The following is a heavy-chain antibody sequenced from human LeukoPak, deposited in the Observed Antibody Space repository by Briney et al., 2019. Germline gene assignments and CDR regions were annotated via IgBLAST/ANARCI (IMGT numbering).Heavy chain of an antibody. CDR1: GFTFSSYA. J-gene: IGHJ5*02. Sequence: GGSLSLSCGASGFTFSSYAMSWVRQAPGKGLEWVSAISGSGGSTYYADSVKGRFTISRDNSKNTLYLQMNSLRAEDTAMYYCAKDLGITPAWGQGTLVTVSS. CDR2: ISGSGGST. CDR3: AKDLGITPA. D-gene: IGHD2-15*01. V-gene: IGHV3-23*01.